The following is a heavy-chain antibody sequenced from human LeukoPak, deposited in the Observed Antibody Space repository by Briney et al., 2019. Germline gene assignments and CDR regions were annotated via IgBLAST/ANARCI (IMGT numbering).Heavy chain of an antibody. D-gene: IGHD3-22*01. V-gene: IGHV4-30-2*06. CDR3: ASFDSSGYYFDY. J-gene: IGHJ4*02. CDR1: GGSISSGGFS. CDR2: IYHSGST. Sequence: PSETLSLTCAVSGGSISSGGFSWNWIRQSPGKGLEWIGYIYHSGSTNYNPSLKSRVTISVDTSKNQFSLKLSSVTAADTAVYYCASFDSSGYYFDYWGQGTLVTVSS.